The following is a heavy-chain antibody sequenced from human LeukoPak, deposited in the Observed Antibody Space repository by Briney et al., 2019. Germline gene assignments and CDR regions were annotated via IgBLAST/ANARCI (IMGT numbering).Heavy chain of an antibody. CDR1: GGTFSSYT. CDR3: ATKYSSGWNDAFDI. CDR2: IIPILGIA. J-gene: IGHJ3*02. V-gene: IGHV1-69*02. Sequence: GSSVKVSCKASGGTFSSYTISWVRQAPGRGLEWMGRIIPILGIANYAQKFQGRVTITADKSTSTAYMELSSLRSEDTAVYYCATKYSSGWNDAFDIWGQGTMVTVSS. D-gene: IGHD6-19*01.